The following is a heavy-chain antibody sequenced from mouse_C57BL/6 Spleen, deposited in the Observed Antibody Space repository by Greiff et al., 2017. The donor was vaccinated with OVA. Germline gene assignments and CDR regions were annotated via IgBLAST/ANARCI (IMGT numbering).Heavy chain of an antibody. CDR3: ARRARTGWYFDV. CDR1: GFTFSDYG. CDR2: ISSGSSSF. J-gene: IGHJ1*03. V-gene: IGHV5-17*01. Sequence: EVHLVESGGGLVKPGGSLKLSCAASGFTFSDYGMHWVRQAPEKGLEWVAYISSGSSSFYYADTVKGRFTISRDNAKNTLFQQLTSLRSEDTAMYYCARRARTGWYFDVWGTGTTVTVSS. D-gene: IGHD3-1*01.